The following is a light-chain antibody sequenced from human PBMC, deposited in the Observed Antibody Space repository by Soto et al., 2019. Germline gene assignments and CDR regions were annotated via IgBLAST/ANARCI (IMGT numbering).Light chain of an antibody. CDR1: QSITSNY. J-gene: IGKJ1*01. V-gene: IGKV3-20*01. CDR3: LQYSGLPKT. CDR2: AAY. Sequence: EVVLTQSPGTLSLSPGERATLSCWASQSITSNYLAWYQQKPGQPPRLLIFAAYSRATGIPDRFIGSGSGTDFTLTISRLEPEDFAVYYCLQYSGLPKTFGQGTKVEIK.